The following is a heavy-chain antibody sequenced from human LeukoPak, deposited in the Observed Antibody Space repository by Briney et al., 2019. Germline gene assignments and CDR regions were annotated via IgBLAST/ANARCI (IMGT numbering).Heavy chain of an antibody. Sequence: ASVKVSCRASGYTFTSYDINWVRQATGQGLEWMGWMNPNSGNTGYAQKFQGRVTMTRNTSISTAYMELSSLRSEDTAVYYCARGRGFRRDLTTNIGYWGQGTLVTVSS. V-gene: IGHV1-8*01. CDR1: GYTFTSYD. CDR3: ARGRGFRRDLTTNIGY. J-gene: IGHJ4*02. CDR2: MNPNSGNT. D-gene: IGHD3-10*01.